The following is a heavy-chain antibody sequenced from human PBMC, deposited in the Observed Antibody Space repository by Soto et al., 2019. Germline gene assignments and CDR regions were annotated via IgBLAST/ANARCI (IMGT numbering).Heavy chain of an antibody. CDR1: GGSISTYY. V-gene: IGHV4-59*01. Sequence: QVQLQESGPGLVKPSETLSLTCTVSGGSISTYYWTWIRQPPGKGLEWIGYIYYTGSTNYNPSLKSRVTISVDTSKNPFSLKLSSVTAADTAVYYCARATYLYYGSGSYLYYFDYWGQGTLVTVSS. CDR2: IYYTGST. D-gene: IGHD3-10*01. CDR3: ARATYLYYGSGSYLYYFDY. J-gene: IGHJ4*02.